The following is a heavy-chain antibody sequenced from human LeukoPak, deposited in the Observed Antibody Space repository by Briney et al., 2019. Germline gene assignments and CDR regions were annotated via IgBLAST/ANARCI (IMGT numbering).Heavy chain of an antibody. V-gene: IGHV4-39*01. CDR1: GGSISSSLSC. J-gene: IGHJ5*02. Sequence: SETLSLTCIVSGGSISSSLSCWGWIRQPPGKGLEWIGSIHYSGSIYYNPFLKSRVTISADTSKNQISLKLSSVTAADTAVYFCARRPQSGSWSFDPWGQGTLVTVSS. CDR3: ARRPQSGSWSFDP. D-gene: IGHD6-13*01. CDR2: IHYSGSI.